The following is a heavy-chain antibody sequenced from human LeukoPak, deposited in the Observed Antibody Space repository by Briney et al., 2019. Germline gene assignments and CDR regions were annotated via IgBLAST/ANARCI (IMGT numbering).Heavy chain of an antibody. CDR2: ISGSGGST. J-gene: IGHJ4*02. V-gene: IGHV3-23*01. D-gene: IGHD5-18*01. CDR3: AKGRENSYALEFDY. CDR1: GFTFSSYA. Sequence: GGSLRLSCAASGFTFSSYAMSWVRQAPGKGLEWVSAISGSGGSTYYADSVKGRFTISRDNSKNTLYLQMNSLRAEDTAAYYCAKGRENSYALEFDYWGQGTLVTVSS.